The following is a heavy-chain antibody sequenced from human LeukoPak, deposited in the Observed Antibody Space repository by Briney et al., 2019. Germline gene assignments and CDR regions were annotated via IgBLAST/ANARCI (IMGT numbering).Heavy chain of an antibody. J-gene: IGHJ4*02. CDR3: AQVTVGGHFDF. Sequence: KPSETLSLTCTVSGGSISDFYWSWIRQPAGKGLEYIGRVSATGSTSFNPSLQSRVTMSVDTSKSKFSLKLSSVTAADTAVYYCAQVTVGGHFDFWGQGILVTVSS. CDR1: GGSISDFY. D-gene: IGHD6-19*01. CDR2: VSATGST. V-gene: IGHV4-4*07.